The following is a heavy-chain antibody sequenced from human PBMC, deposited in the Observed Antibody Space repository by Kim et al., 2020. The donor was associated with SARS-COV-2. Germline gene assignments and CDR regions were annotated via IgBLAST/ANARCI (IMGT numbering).Heavy chain of an antibody. J-gene: IGHJ6*02. V-gene: IGHV3-11*04. CDR3: ARGGGSYSSSWDYHYYYGMDV. Sequence: GGSLRLSCAASGFTFSDYYMSWIRQAPGKGLEWVSYISSSGSTIYYADSVKGRFTISRDNAKNSLYLQMNSLRAEDTAVYYCARGGGSYSSSWDYHYYYGMDVWGQGTTVTVSS. CDR2: ISSSGSTI. CDR1: GFTFSDYY. D-gene: IGHD6-13*01.